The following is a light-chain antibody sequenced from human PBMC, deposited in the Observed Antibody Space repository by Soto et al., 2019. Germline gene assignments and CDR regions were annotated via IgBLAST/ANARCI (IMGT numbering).Light chain of an antibody. V-gene: IGKV3-20*01. Sequence: VMTQSPATLSVSPGERAALSCRASQSVSTNLAWYQQKPGQPPRLLIYAASTRATGIPDRFSGSGSATDFTLTISRLEPEDSAVYYCQHYDSSPPYTFGQGTKLEIK. CDR2: AAS. CDR1: QSVSTN. CDR3: QHYDSSPPYT. J-gene: IGKJ2*01.